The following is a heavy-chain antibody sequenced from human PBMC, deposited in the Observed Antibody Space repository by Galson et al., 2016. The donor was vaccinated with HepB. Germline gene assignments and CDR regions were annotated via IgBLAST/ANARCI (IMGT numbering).Heavy chain of an antibody. D-gene: IGHD1-26*01. Sequence: SLRLSCAASGFTFTNHAMTWVRQAPGKGLEWVSNIIGSGSSTYYADSVKGRFTISRDNSKNTLYLQMNSLRAEDTAVYYCAKGGIHIVNHYNIDVWGKGTTVTVSS. V-gene: IGHV3-23*01. CDR3: AKGGIHIVNHYNIDV. CDR1: GFTFTNHA. CDR2: IIGSGSST. J-gene: IGHJ6*03.